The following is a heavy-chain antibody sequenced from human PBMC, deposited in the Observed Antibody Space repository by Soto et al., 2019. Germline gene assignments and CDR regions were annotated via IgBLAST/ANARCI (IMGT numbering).Heavy chain of an antibody. Sequence: PSETLSLTCTVSGGSISSYYWSWIRQPPGKGLEWIGYIYYSGSTNYNPSLKSRVTISVDTSKNQFSLKLNSVTAADTAVYYCARTTYCGGXCRRFDYWGQGTLVTVSS. CDR1: GGSISSYY. V-gene: IGHV4-59*01. J-gene: IGHJ4*02. D-gene: IGHD2-21*02. CDR3: ARTTYCGGXCRRFDY. CDR2: IYYSGST.